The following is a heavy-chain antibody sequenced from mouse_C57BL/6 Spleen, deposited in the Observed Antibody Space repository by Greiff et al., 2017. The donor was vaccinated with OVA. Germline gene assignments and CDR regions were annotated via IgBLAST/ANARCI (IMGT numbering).Heavy chain of an antibody. V-gene: IGHV5-4*01. D-gene: IGHD2-2*01. CDR1: GFTFSSYA. CDR2: ISDGGSYT. Sequence: DVQLVESGGGLVKPGGSLKLSCAASGFTFSSYAMSWVRQTPEKRLEWVATISDGGSYTYYPDNVKGRFTISRDNDKNNLYLQMSHLKSEDTAMNYCARENGYDVFAYWGQGTLVTVSA. CDR3: ARENGYDVFAY. J-gene: IGHJ3*01.